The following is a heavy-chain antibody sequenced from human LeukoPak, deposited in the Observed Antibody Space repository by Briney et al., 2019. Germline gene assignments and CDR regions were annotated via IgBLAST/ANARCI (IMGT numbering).Heavy chain of an antibody. D-gene: IGHD3-22*01. CDR3: ARALVTMIVVAHDAFDI. CDR2: IYYSGST. Sequence: SETLSLTCTVSGGSISSSSYYWGWVRQPPGKGLEWIGSIYYSGSTYYNPSLKSRVTISVDTSKNQFSLKLSSVTAADTAVYYCARALVTMIVVAHDAFDIWGQGTMVTVSS. J-gene: IGHJ3*02. CDR1: GGSISSSSYY. V-gene: IGHV4-39*07.